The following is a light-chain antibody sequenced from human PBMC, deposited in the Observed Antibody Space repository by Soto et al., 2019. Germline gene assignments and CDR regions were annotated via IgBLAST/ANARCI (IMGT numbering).Light chain of an antibody. CDR2: DAS. CDR3: QQRSGWPPT. J-gene: IGKJ4*01. V-gene: IGKV3-11*01. Sequence: MVFKQSPATLSLTQGGRATLSCRASQSVSSYLAWYQQKLGQAPRLLIYDASNRATGIPARFSGSGSGTDFTLTISCLEPEDFAVYYCQQRSGWPPTFGGGTKVDIK. CDR1: QSVSSY.